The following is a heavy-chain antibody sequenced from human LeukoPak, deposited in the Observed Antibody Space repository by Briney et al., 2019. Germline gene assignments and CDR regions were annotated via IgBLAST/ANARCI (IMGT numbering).Heavy chain of an antibody. D-gene: IGHD3-16*01. V-gene: IGHV1-46*01. Sequence: ASVKVSCKASGYTFTSYYMHWVRQAPGQGLEWMGIINPSGGSTTYAQKLQGRVTMTTDTSTSTAYMELRSLRSDDTAVYYCARARGTETDAFDIWGQGTMVTVSS. CDR1: GYTFTSYY. CDR2: INPSGGST. CDR3: ARARGTETDAFDI. J-gene: IGHJ3*02.